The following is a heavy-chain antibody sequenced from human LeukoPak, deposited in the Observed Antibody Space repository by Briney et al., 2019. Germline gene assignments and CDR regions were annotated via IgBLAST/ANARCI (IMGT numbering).Heavy chain of an antibody. CDR3: ARQRDGFFDY. CDR1: GYTFSSYW. V-gene: IGHV5-51*01. CDR2: IYPGDADT. J-gene: IGHJ4*02. D-gene: IGHD5-24*01. Sequence: GESLKISCKASGYTFSSYWIGWVRQMPGKGLEWVSIIYPGDADTRYSPSFQGHVTVSADKSMSTAYLQWSSLKASDTALYYCARQRDGFFDYWGQGTLATVSS.